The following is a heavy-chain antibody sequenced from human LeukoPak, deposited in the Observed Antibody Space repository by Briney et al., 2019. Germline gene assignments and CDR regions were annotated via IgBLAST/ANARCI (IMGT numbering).Heavy chain of an antibody. Sequence: SETLSLTCAVYGGSFSGYYWSWIRQPPGKGLEWIGEINHSGSTNYNPSLKSRVTISVDTSKNQFSLKLSSVTAADTAVYYCARRLSGSRIRFDYWGQGTLVTVSS. CDR3: ARRLSGSRIRFDY. J-gene: IGHJ4*02. D-gene: IGHD1-26*01. V-gene: IGHV4-34*01. CDR1: GGSFSGYY. CDR2: INHSGST.